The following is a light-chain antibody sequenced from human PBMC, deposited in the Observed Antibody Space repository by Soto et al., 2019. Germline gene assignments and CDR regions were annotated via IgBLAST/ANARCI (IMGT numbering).Light chain of an antibody. CDR3: MQALQAPGT. Sequence: DVVMTQSPLSLPVTPGEPASISCRSSQRLLFINGYNYLDWYLQRPGQSPQLLIYLGSNRASGVPDRFSGSGSGTDFTLKISRVEADDVGVYYCMQALQAPGTFRQGTKVDIK. CDR2: LGS. J-gene: IGKJ2*02. CDR1: QRLLFINGYNY. V-gene: IGKV2-28*01.